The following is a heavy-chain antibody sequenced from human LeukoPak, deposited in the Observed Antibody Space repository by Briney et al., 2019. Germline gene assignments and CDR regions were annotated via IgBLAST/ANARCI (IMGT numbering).Heavy chain of an antibody. CDR1: GFTFSSYW. CDR2: IKQDGSEK. Sequence: PGGSLRLSRAASGFTFSSYWMSWVRQAPGKGLEWVANIKQDGSEKYYADSVKGRFTISRDNAKNSLYLQMNSLRAEDTAVYYCARDPGLEGIFGVVFYYGMDVWGQGTTVTVSS. D-gene: IGHD3-3*01. CDR3: ARDPGLEGIFGVVFYYGMDV. J-gene: IGHJ6*02. V-gene: IGHV3-7*01.